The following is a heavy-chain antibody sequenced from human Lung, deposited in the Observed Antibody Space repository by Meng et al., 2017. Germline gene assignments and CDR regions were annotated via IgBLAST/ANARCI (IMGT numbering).Heavy chain of an antibody. CDR2: INPKSGDT. Sequence: QVQLVQVGAEVKKPGAPVKVSCKASGYTFPDYWLHWVRRAPGQGLEWMGRINPKSGDTHYAQRFQGRITMTGDTSISTAYMELSGLRSDDTAMYYCARDEDISAAGKLFGDYWGQGTLVTVFS. V-gene: IGHV1-2*06. CDR3: ARDEDISAAGKLFGDY. D-gene: IGHD6-13*01. CDR1: GYTFPDYW. J-gene: IGHJ4*02.